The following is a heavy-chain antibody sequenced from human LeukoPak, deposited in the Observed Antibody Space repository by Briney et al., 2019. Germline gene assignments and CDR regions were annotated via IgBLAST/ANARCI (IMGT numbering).Heavy chain of an antibody. CDR1: GGSISSYY. CDR3: ARLLGFDLDY. V-gene: IGHV4-59*08. CDR2: IYYSGST. J-gene: IGHJ4*02. D-gene: IGHD3-9*01. Sequence: ASETLSLTCTVSGGSISSYYWSWIRQPPGKGLEWIGYIYYSGSTNYNPSLKSRVTISVDTSKNQFSLKLSSVTAADTAVYYCARLLGFDLDYWGQGTLVTVSS.